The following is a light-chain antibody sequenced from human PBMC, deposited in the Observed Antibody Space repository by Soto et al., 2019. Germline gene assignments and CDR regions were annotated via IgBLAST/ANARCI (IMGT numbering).Light chain of an antibody. V-gene: IGLV2-14*01. Sequence: QSVLTQPASVSGSPGQSITISCTGTSSDVGGYNYVSWYQQYPGKAPKLMIYEVSNRPSGVSDRFSGSRSGNTASLTISGLQAEDESDYYCISYTSSSTWVFGGGTKLTVL. CDR3: ISYTSSSTWV. CDR1: SSDVGGYNY. CDR2: EVS. J-gene: IGLJ3*02.